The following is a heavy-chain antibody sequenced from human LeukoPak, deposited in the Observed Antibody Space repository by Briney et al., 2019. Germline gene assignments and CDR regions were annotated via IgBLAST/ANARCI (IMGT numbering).Heavy chain of an antibody. CDR3: ARGTSGYYGSGSLDY. J-gene: IGHJ4*02. CDR2: INPNSGGT. D-gene: IGHD3-10*01. Sequence: ASVKVSCKASGYTFTGYYMHWVRQAPGQGLEWMGWINPNSGGTNYAQKFQGWVTMTRDTSISTAYMELSRLRSDDTAVYYCARGTSGYYGSGSLDYWGQGTLVTVSS. CDR1: GYTFTGYY. V-gene: IGHV1-2*04.